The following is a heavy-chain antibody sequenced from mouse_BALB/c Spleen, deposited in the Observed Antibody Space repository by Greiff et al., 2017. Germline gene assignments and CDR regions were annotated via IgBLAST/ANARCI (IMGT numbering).Heavy chain of an antibody. CDR1: GYSFTGYY. Sequence: LVKTGASVKISCKASGYSFTGYYMHWVKQSHGKSLEWIGYISCYNGATSYNQKFKGKATFTADTSSNTAYMQLSSLTSEDSAVYYCASKGLTTWFAYWGQGTLVTVSA. CDR2: ISCYNGAT. J-gene: IGHJ3*01. D-gene: IGHD2-12*01. CDR3: ASKGLTTWFAY. V-gene: IGHV1S34*01.